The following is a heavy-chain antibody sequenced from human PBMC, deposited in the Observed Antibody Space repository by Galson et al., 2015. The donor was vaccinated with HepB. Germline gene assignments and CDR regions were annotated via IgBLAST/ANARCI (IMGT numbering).Heavy chain of an antibody. V-gene: IGHV3-33*01. CDR1: GFTFSSYG. CDR3: ARGPYSSATTDAFDI. D-gene: IGHD6-19*01. J-gene: IGHJ3*02. CDR2: IWYDGSNK. Sequence: SLRLSCAASGFTFSSYGMHWVRQAPGKGLEWVAVIWYDGSNKYYADSVKGRFTISRDNSKNTLYLQMNSLRAEDTAVYYCARGPYSSATTDAFDIWGQGTMVTVSS.